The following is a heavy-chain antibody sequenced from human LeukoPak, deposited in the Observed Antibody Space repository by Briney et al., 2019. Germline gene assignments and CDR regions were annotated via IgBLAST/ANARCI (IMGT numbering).Heavy chain of an antibody. CDR3: ARAPQLSPTQSGGGDY. J-gene: IGHJ4*02. CDR1: GFTFSSYA. CDR2: ISYDGSNK. D-gene: IGHD1-26*01. Sequence: QPGGSLRLSCAASGFTFSSYAMHWVRQAPGKGLEWVAVISYDGSNKYYADSVKGRFTISRDNSKNTLYLQMNSLRAEDTAVYYCARAPQLSPTQSGGGDYWGQGTLVTVSS. V-gene: IGHV3-30-3*01.